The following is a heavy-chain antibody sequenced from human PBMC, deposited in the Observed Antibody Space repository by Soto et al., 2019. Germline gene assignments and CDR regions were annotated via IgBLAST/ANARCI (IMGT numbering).Heavy chain of an antibody. CDR1: GFTFTISA. Sequence: SVKVSCKASGFTFTISAMQWVRQARGQRLEWIGWIVVGSGNTNYAQKFQERVTITRDMSTSTAYMELSSLRSEDTAVYYCAAVRDCSGGSCYFDYWGQGTLVTVSS. J-gene: IGHJ4*02. D-gene: IGHD2-15*01. CDR3: AAVRDCSGGSCYFDY. CDR2: IVVGSGNT. V-gene: IGHV1-58*02.